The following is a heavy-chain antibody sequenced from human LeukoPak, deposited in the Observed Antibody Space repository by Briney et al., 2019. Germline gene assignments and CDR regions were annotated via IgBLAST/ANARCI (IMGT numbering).Heavy chain of an antibody. CDR2: ICGSGGST. Sequence: PGGSLRLSCAASGFTFGSYAMNWVRQVPGKGLEWVSNICGSGGSTFYADSVKGRFSISRDNSKNTLYLQMNSLRAEDTAIYYCAKGGGASCYSRADYWGQGTLVTVSS. J-gene: IGHJ4*02. CDR3: AKGGGASCYSRADY. V-gene: IGHV3-23*01. D-gene: IGHD2-15*01. CDR1: GFTFGSYA.